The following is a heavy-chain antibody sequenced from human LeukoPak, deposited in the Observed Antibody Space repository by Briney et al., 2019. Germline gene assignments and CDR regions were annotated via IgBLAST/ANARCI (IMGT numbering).Heavy chain of an antibody. Sequence: GGSLRLSCAASGFTFSSYAMSWVCQAPGKGLEWVSAISGSGGSTYYADSVKGRFTISRDNSKNTLYLQMNSLRAEDTAVYYCAKDLTMIVVVSVDYWGQGTLVTVSS. CDR1: GFTFSSYA. D-gene: IGHD3-22*01. J-gene: IGHJ4*02. CDR2: ISGSGGST. V-gene: IGHV3-23*01. CDR3: AKDLTMIVVVSVDY.